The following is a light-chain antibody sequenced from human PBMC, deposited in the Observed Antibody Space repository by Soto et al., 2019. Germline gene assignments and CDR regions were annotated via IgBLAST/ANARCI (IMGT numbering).Light chain of an antibody. Sequence: DIVMTQSPDSLAVSLGERATINCKSSQSVLYSSNNKNYLAWYQQKPGQPPKLLIYCASTRESGVPDRFSRSGSGTDFTLTSSRLQAEDVAVYSCQQYYSTPLTFGGGPKVEI. J-gene: IGKJ4*01. CDR3: QQYYSTPLT. V-gene: IGKV4-1*01. CDR1: QSVLYSSNNKNY. CDR2: CAS.